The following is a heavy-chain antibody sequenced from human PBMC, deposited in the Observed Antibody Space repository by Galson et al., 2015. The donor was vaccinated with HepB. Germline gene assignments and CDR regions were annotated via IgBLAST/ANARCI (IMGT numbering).Heavy chain of an antibody. V-gene: IGHV4-4*07. CDR1: GGSISTYY. D-gene: IGHD2-2*02. J-gene: IGHJ3*02. CDR2: IYARGGT. Sequence: SETLSLTCTVSGGSISTYYWSWIRQPAGKGLEWIGRIYARGGTSYNPSLKSRVTMSVDTSKNQFSLRLRSVTAADTAVYYCARDVDRRYCSSTSCSTDTFDIWGQGTMVTVSS. CDR3: ARDVDRRYCSSTSCSTDTFDI.